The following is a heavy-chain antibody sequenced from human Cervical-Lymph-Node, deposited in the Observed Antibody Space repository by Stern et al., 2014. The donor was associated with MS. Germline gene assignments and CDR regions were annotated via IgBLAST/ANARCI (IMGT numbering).Heavy chain of an antibody. D-gene: IGHD5-18*01. CDR3: ARDNLLLHGYIYYYYYAMDV. CDR1: GFTFSDYY. CDR2: ISSSGSTI. V-gene: IGHV3-11*01. J-gene: IGHJ6*02. Sequence: QVQLVQSGGGLVKPGGSLRLSCAASGFTFSDYYMTWIRQAPGKGLEWVSYISSSGSTIYYADSVKGRFTISRDNAKNSLYLQMNSLRAEDTAVYYCARDNLLLHGYIYYYYYAMDVWGQGTTVTVSS.